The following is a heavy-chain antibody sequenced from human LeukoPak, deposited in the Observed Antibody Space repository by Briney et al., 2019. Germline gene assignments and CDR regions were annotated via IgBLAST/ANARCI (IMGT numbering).Heavy chain of an antibody. V-gene: IGHV4-4*07. D-gene: IGHD3-10*01. CDR1: GGSISSYY. CDR3: AGTYYYGSGKPFWFDP. Sequence: SETLSLTCTVSGGSISSYYWSWIRQPAGKGLEWIGRIYTSGSTNYNPSLKSRVTMSVDTSKNQFSLKLSSVTAADTAVYYCAGTYYYGSGKPFWFDPWGQGTLVTVSS. J-gene: IGHJ5*02. CDR2: IYTSGST.